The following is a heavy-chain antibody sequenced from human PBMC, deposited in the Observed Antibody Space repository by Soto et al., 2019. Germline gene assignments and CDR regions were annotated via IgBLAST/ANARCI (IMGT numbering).Heavy chain of an antibody. CDR2: IYHSGT. D-gene: IGHD2-15*01. J-gene: IGHJ4*02. V-gene: IGHV4-30-2*01. CDR1: GGSISSGGYS. CDR3: ARGQVVAAQH. Sequence: SETLSLTCAVSGGSISSGGYSWSWIRQPPGKGLEWIGYIYHSGTYYNPSLKSRVTISVDRSKNQFSLKLSSVTAADTAVYYCARGQVVAAQHWGQGTLVTVSS.